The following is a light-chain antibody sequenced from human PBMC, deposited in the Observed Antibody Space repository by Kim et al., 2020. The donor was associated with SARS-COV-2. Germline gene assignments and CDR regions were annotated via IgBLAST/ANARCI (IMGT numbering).Light chain of an antibody. Sequence: ASVGYGVTITCRASQDISNHLAWYQQTPGKVPKVLLSAASALRPWVPSRFSGSRSGTDFTLTISSLQPEDVATYYCQKYDSAPWTFGQGTKVEIK. V-gene: IGKV1-27*01. CDR3: QKYDSAPWT. J-gene: IGKJ1*01. CDR1: QDISNH. CDR2: AAS.